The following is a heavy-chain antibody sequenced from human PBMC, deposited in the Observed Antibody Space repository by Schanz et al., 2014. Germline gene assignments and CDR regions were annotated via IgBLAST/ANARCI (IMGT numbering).Heavy chain of an antibody. CDR1: GGTFSSYS. CDR3: ARDPSFSMVRGVIIDSYYYGMDV. CDR2: IIPILGIA. V-gene: IGHV1-69*04. Sequence: QVQLVQSGAEVKKPGSSVKVSCKASGGTFSSYSISWVRQAPGQGLEWMGRIIPILGIANYAQKFQGRVKIPADKSTFPAYMDVSSLRSEDTAVFYCARDPSFSMVRGVIIDSYYYGMDVWGQGTTVTVSS. D-gene: IGHD3-10*01. J-gene: IGHJ6*02.